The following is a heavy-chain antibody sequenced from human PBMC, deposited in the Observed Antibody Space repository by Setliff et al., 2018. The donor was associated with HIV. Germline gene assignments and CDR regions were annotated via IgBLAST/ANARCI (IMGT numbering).Heavy chain of an antibody. J-gene: IGHJ6*03. D-gene: IGHD3-3*01. V-gene: IGHV4-59*11. CDR2: FYYSGTT. Sequence: SETLSLTCTVSGGSISSHYWSWIRQSPGKGPEWIGYFYYSGTTNYNPSLKSRVTISADTSKNQISLKVKSVTAADTAVYYCARGVVDYDFWSGSGDYYYMDVWG. CDR3: ARGVVDYDFWSGSGDYYYMDV. CDR1: GGSISSHY.